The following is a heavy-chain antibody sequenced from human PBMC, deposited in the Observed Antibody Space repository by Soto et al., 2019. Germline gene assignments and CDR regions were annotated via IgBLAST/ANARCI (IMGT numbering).Heavy chain of an antibody. CDR2: IYWDNDK. V-gene: IGHV2-5*02. D-gene: IGHD3-10*01. CDR1: GFSLSTTGVG. CDR3: ARSLCFGELH. Sequence: QITLKESGPTLVKPTQPLTLTCSLSGFSLSTTGVGVGWIRQSPGKALEWLAIIYWDNDKRYSPSLKSRVTIIKDISKNQVVLTVTNIDPVDTGTYYCARSLCFGELHWGQGALVTVSS. J-gene: IGHJ4*02.